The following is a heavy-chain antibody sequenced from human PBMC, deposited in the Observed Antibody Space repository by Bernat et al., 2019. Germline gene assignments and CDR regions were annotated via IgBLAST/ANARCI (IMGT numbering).Heavy chain of an antibody. CDR3: ARGGGVCSSTSCYAGWFDP. V-gene: IGHV4-59*01. CDR2: IYCSGST. Sequence: QVQLQESGPGLVKPSETLSLTCTVSGGSISSYYWSWIRQPPGKGLEWIGYIYCSGSTNYNPSLKSRVTISVDTSKNQFSLKLSSVTAADTVVYYCARGGGVCSSTSCYAGWFDPWGQGTLVTVSS. J-gene: IGHJ5*02. D-gene: IGHD2-2*01. CDR1: GGSISSYY.